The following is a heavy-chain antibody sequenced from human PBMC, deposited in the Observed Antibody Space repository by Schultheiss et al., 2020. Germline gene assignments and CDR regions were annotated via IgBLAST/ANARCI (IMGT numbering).Heavy chain of an antibody. J-gene: IGHJ6*02. Sequence: SETLSLTCAVYGGSFRDNYWRWIRQPPGRGLEWIGEINHSGGTKYKPSLRSRVAILVDTSKNQFSLRVNSVPAADTAVYYCARDGGREDIVVVPAAMGTGVNYYYYGMDVWGQGTTVTVSS. CDR1: GGSFRDNY. D-gene: IGHD2-2*01. V-gene: IGHV4-34*01. CDR2: INHSGGT. CDR3: ARDGGREDIVVVPAAMGTGVNYYYYGMDV.